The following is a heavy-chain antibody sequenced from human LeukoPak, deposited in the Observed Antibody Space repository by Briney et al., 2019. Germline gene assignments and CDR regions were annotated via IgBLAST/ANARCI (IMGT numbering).Heavy chain of an antibody. CDR3: ARGSIVGATFDYFDY. D-gene: IGHD1-26*01. CDR2: INPNSGGT. Sequence: ASVKVSCKASGYTFTRYAIHWVRQAPGQGLEWMGWINPNSGGTNYAQKFQGRVTMTRDTSISTAYMDLSRLRSDDTAVYYCARGSIVGATFDYFDYWGQGTLVTVSS. CDR1: GYTFTRYA. V-gene: IGHV1-2*02. J-gene: IGHJ4*02.